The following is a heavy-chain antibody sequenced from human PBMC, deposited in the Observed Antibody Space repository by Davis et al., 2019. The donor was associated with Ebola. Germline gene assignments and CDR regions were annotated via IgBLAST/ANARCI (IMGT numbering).Heavy chain of an antibody. CDR1: GLTFRNYA. CDR2: ISGTGTST. Sequence: GESLKISCAASGLTFRNYAMSWVRQAPGKGLEWVSYISGTGTSTFYADSVKGRFTISRDNARDSLYLQMDSLRVEDTAIYYCARDAFSLSRYDTEDHWGQGTLVTVSS. D-gene: IGHD3-9*01. CDR3: ARDAFSLSRYDTEDH. J-gene: IGHJ4*02. V-gene: IGHV3-48*04.